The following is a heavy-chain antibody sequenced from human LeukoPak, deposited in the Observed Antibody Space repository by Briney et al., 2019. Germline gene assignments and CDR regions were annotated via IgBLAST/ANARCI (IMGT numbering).Heavy chain of an antibody. CDR1: GFSLSDYY. Sequence: GGPLRLSCAASGFSLSDYYKIWIRQAPGKGLEWISYFSISGSTTSYAHSVKGRFTTSRDNSKNSLFLERNSLRLEDTAVYYCARERREYSYGLDAFDIWGQGTMVTVSS. CDR2: FSISGSTT. V-gene: IGHV3-11*01. J-gene: IGHJ3*02. D-gene: IGHD5-18*01. CDR3: ARERREYSYGLDAFDI.